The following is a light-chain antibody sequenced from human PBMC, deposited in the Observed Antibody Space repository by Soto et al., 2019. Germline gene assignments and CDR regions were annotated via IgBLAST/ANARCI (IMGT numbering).Light chain of an antibody. J-gene: IGLJ3*02. Sequence: QLVLTQSPSASASLGASVKLTCTLSSGHSSYAIAWHQQQPEKGPRYLMKVNSDGSHSKGDGIPDRFSGSSSGAERYLSISSLQSEDEADYYCQTWGTGRPWVFGGGTKVTVL. CDR1: SGHSSYA. CDR3: QTWGTGRPWV. CDR2: VNSDGSH. V-gene: IGLV4-69*01.